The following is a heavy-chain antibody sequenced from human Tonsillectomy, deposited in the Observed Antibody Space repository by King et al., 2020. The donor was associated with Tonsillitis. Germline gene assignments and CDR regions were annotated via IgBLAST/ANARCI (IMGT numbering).Heavy chain of an antibody. V-gene: IGHV3-73*01. CDR2: IRSKANSYAT. J-gene: IGHJ4*02. CDR1: GFTFSGSA. Sequence: QLVQSGGGLVQPGGSLKLSCAASGFTFSGSAMHWVRQASGKGLEWVGRIRSKANSYATAYAASVKGRFTISRDDSKNTAYLQMNSLKTEDTAVYYCTLGMATSNFDYWGQGTLVTVSS. D-gene: IGHD5-24*01. CDR3: TLGMATSNFDY.